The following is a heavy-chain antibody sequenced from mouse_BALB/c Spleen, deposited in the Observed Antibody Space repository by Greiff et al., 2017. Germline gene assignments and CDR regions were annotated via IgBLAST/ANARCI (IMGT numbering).Heavy chain of an antibody. CDR3: ARSPLSYGNYNYAMDY. V-gene: IGHV14-3*02. Sequence: VQLQQSGAELVKPGASVKLSCTASGFNVKDTYMHWVKQRPEQGLEWIGRIDPANGNTKYDPKFQGKATITADTSSNTAYLQLSSLTSEDTAVYYCARSPLSYGNYNYAMDYWGQGTSVTVSS. CDR2: IDPANGNT. J-gene: IGHJ4*01. CDR1: GFNVKDTY. D-gene: IGHD2-1*01.